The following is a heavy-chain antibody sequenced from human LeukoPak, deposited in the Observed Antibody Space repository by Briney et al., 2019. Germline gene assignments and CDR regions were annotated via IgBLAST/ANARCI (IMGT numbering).Heavy chain of an antibody. D-gene: IGHD5-18*01. CDR3: ARDSGYSYADDY. Sequence: PGGSLRLSCAASGFTFRSYVMHWVRQAPGKGLEWVAAISYEDGSNKYYADSVKGRFTISRDNSKDSLYLQMSSLRDEDTAVYYCARDSGYSYADDYWGQGTLVTVSS. CDR1: GFTFRSYV. V-gene: IGHV3-30-3*01. CDR2: ISYEDGSNK. J-gene: IGHJ4*02.